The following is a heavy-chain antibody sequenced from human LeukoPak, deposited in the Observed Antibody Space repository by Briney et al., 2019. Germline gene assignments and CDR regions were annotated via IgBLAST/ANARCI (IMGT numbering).Heavy chain of an antibody. CDR3: TIDLLWFGELKGYYGMDV. V-gene: IGHV3-21*01. Sequence: GGSLRLSCAASGFTFSSYSMNWVRQAPGKGLEWVSSISSSSSYIYYADSVKGRFTISRDNAKNSLYLQMNSLRAEDTAVYYCTIDLLWFGELKGYYGMDVWGQGTTVTVSS. J-gene: IGHJ6*02. CDR2: ISSSSSYI. CDR1: GFTFSSYS. D-gene: IGHD3-10*01.